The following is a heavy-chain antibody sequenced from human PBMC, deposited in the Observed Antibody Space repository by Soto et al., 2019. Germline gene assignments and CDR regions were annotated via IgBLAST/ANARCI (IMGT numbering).Heavy chain of an antibody. CDR2: MNPNSGNT. D-gene: IGHD3-3*01. V-gene: IGHV1-8*01. J-gene: IGHJ4*02. CDR1: GYTFTSYD. CDR3: ARVRGYDFWSGYYQATDY. Sequence: ASVKVSWKASGYTFTSYDINWVRQATGQGLEWMGWMNPNSGNTGYAQKFQGRVTMTRNTSISTAYMELSSLRSEDTAVYYCARVRGYDFWSGYYQATDYWGQGTLVTVSS.